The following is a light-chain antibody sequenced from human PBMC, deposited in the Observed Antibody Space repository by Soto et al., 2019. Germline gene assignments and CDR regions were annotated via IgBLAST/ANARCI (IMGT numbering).Light chain of an antibody. Sequence: DIQMTQSPSSLSASVGDRVTITCRASQSISSYLNWYQQKPGKAPKLLIYAASSLQSGVPSRFSGSGSGTDFTLPISSLQPEDFATYYCQQSYSTPTSLTFGRGTRLEIK. CDR2: AAS. CDR1: QSISSY. J-gene: IGKJ5*01. CDR3: QQSYSTPTSLT. V-gene: IGKV1-39*01.